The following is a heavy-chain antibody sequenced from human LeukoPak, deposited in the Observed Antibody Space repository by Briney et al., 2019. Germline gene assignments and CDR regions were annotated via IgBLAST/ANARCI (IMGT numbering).Heavy chain of an antibody. CDR3: ARHVDRWELLGLDY. V-gene: IGHV4-39*01. CDR1: GGSISSSSYY. D-gene: IGHD1-26*01. Sequence: SETLSLTCTVSGGSISSSSYYWGWVRQPPGKGLEWIGSIYYSGSTYYNPSLKSRVTISVDTSKNQFSLKLSSVTAADTAVYYCARHVDRWELLGLDYWGQGTLVTVSS. J-gene: IGHJ4*02. CDR2: IYYSGST.